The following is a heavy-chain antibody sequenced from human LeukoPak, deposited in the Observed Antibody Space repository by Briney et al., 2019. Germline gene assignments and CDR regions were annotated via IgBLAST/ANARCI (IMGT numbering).Heavy chain of an antibody. CDR2: ISSSSSYI. V-gene: IGHV3-21*01. CDR3: AREGDIRYFDY. Sequence: SGGSLRLSCAASGIPFSTYWMTWVRQAPGKGLEWVSSISSSSSYIYYADSVKGRFTISRDNAKNSLYLQMNSLRAEDTAVYYCAREGDIRYFDYWGQGTLVTVSS. CDR1: GIPFSTYW. J-gene: IGHJ4*02.